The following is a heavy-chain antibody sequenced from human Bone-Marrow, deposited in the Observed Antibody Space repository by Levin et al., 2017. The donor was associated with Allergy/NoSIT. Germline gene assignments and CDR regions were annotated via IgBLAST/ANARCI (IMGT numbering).Heavy chain of an antibody. CDR2: ISYDGSKK. CDR1: GFTFSSYA. Sequence: PGGSLRLSCAASGFTFSSYAMHWVRQAPGKGLQWVAVISYDGSKKYYEDSVKGRFTISRDNSKNTLYLQIDSLRTEDMAVYYCAKDATDTLDYWGQGTLVTVSS. CDR3: AKDATDTLDY. D-gene: IGHD5-18*01. J-gene: IGHJ4*02. V-gene: IGHV3-30*18.